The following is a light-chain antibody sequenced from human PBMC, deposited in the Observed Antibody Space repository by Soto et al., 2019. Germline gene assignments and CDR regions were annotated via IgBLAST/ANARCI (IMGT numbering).Light chain of an antibody. CDR2: GAS. CDR3: QQYGSSPQT. J-gene: IGKJ1*01. Sequence: EIVLTQSPGTLSLSPGERATLSCRASQSVISSYFAWYQQKPGQAPRLLIYGASSRATGIPDRFSGSGSGTDFTLTISRLEPEDFEVYYCQQYGSSPQTLGQGTKVEIK. CDR1: QSVISSY. V-gene: IGKV3-20*01.